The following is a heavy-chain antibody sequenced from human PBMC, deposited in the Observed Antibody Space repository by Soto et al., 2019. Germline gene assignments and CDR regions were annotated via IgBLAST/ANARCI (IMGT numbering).Heavy chain of an antibody. CDR3: AAVNYYDSSGPRDI. CDR1: GCTVSINY. D-gene: IGHD3-22*01. V-gene: IGHV3-53*01. Sequence: GSLLLPCSASGCTVSINYMSWVRQAPGKGLEWVSVIYSGGSTYYADSVKGRFTISRDNSKNTLYLQMNSLRAEDTAVYYCAAVNYYDSSGPRDIWGQGTMVTV. J-gene: IGHJ3*02. CDR2: IYSGGST.